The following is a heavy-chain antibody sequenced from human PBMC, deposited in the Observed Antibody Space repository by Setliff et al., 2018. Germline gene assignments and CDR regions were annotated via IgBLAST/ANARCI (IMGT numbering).Heavy chain of an antibody. CDR1: GYSFSTCL. CDR2: IYPGDSIT. J-gene: IGHJ5*02. D-gene: IGHD3-10*01. CDR3: ARHPYYYGSGTYLDNNNRWFDP. Sequence: PGESLKISCKGSGYSFSTCLIGWVRQMPGKGLEWMGIIYPGDSITRYSPSFQGQVTISVDKSINTAYLQWSSLRASDTAIYYCARHPYYYGSGTYLDNNNRWFDPWGQGTLVTVSS. V-gene: IGHV5-51*01.